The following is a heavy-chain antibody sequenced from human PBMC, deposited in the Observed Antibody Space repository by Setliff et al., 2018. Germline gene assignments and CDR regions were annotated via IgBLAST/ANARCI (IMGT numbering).Heavy chain of an antibody. CDR2: INPGGGSA. D-gene: IGHD6-13*01. V-gene: IGHV1-46*01. Sequence: ASVKVSCKATGYTLSRHYMHWARQAPGPGLEWMGIINPGGGSASIVQKFQGRVTMTSDTSTSTVYMDVTGLTSEDTAVYYCARAGVAAADRKGLLESWGQGTRVTVS. CDR3: ARAGVAAADRKGLLES. J-gene: IGHJ4*02. CDR1: GYTLSRHY.